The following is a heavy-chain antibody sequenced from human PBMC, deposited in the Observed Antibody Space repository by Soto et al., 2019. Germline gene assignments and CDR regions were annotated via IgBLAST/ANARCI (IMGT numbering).Heavy chain of an antibody. Sequence: GGSLRLSCAASGFTFSSYGMHWVRQAPGKGLEWVAVIWYDGTNKYYADSVKGRFTISRDNSKNTLYLQMNSQRAEDTAVYYCARDGVQYQLLYYFDYWGQGTLVTVSS. D-gene: IGHD2-2*01. CDR3: ARDGVQYQLLYYFDY. CDR2: IWYDGTNK. J-gene: IGHJ4*02. CDR1: GFTFSSYG. V-gene: IGHV3-33*01.